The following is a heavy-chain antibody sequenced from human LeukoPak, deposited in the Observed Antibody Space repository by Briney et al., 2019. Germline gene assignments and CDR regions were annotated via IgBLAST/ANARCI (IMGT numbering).Heavy chain of an antibody. CDR2: IYSGGNT. J-gene: IGHJ4*02. Sequence: GVSLRLSCAASGFTVSSNYMGWVRQAPGKGLEYVSVIYSGGNTYYAGSVKGRFTISRDNSKNTVYLQMNSLRAEDTAVFYCARLVATTGRLYFDYWGQGNLVTVSS. CDR1: GFTVSSNY. CDR3: ARLVATTGRLYFDY. D-gene: IGHD1-1*01. V-gene: IGHV3-53*01.